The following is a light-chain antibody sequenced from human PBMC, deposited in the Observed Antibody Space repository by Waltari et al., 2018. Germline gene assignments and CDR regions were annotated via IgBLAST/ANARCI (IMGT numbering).Light chain of an antibody. J-gene: IGKJ1*01. CDR2: KAS. CDR1: QGIINW. CDR3: QQYNCVPWT. Sequence: DIQMTQSPSSLSASVGDRVTITCRASQGIINWLAWYQQKPGKAPNLLIYKASSLQSGVPSRFSGSGSGTDFTLTISSLQPEDFATYYCQQYNCVPWTFGQGTKVEIK. V-gene: IGKV1-12*01.